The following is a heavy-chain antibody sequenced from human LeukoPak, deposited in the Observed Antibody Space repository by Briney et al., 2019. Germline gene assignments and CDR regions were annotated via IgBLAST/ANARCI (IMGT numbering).Heavy chain of an antibody. CDR1: GYTFTSYA. Sequence: ASVKVSCKASGYTFTSYAMHWVRQAPGQRLEWMGWINAGNGNTKYSQKFQGRVTITRDTSASTAYMELSSLRSEDTAVYYCAREGYYDSSGYSPPYYFDYWGQGTLVTVSS. V-gene: IGHV1-3*01. D-gene: IGHD3-22*01. J-gene: IGHJ4*02. CDR3: AREGYYDSSGYSPPYYFDY. CDR2: INAGNGNT.